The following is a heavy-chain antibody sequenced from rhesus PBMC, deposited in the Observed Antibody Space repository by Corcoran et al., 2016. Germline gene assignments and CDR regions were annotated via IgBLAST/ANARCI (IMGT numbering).Heavy chain of an antibody. CDR2: ISSASSYI. Sequence: EVQLVESGGGLVQPGGSLSLSCAASGFPFSSYGMSWVRQAPEKGREWVSSISSASSYIYYADSVKGRFTISRDNAKNSLSLQMNSLRAEDTAVYYCTSSLEYFDYWARESWSPSPQ. J-gene: IGHJ4*01. CDR3: TSSLEYFDY. D-gene: IGHD3-22*01. CDR1: GFPFSSYG. V-gene: IGHV3S16*01.